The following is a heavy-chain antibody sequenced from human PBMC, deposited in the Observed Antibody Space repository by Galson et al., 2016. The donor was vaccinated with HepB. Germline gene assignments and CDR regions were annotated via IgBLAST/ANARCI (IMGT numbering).Heavy chain of an antibody. V-gene: IGHV4-4*02. Sequence: SETLSLTCAVSGGSISTSNWWSWVRQPPGKGLEWIGEIYHGGSTNYNPSLKSRVTISADISPNQFSLKLTSVTAADTAVYYCAGSWYSYYGMDVWGQGTTVTVSS. D-gene: IGHD6-13*01. J-gene: IGHJ6*02. CDR1: GGSISTSNW. CDR3: AGSWYSYYGMDV. CDR2: IYHGGST.